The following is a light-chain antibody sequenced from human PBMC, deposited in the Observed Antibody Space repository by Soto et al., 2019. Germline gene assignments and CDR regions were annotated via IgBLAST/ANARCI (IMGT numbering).Light chain of an antibody. Sequence: EIVLTQSPATLSLSPGERATLSCRASQSISSYLAWYQQKPGQAPRLLIYDASNRATGIPARFSGSGSETDFTLTISSLEPEDFAVYYCQLRSNWPPALTFGGGTKVEIK. CDR3: QLRSNWPPALT. J-gene: IGKJ4*01. V-gene: IGKV3-11*01. CDR2: DAS. CDR1: QSISSY.